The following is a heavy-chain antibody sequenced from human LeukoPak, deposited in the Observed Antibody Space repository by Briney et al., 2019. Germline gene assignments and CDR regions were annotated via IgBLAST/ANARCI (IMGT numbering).Heavy chain of an antibody. D-gene: IGHD2-15*01. CDR1: GFTFSSYW. CDR2: ISGSGGST. V-gene: IGHV3-23*01. CDR3: AKDRPRIVVVVAATPEMDV. J-gene: IGHJ6*04. Sequence: AGGALRLSCAASGFTFSSYWMSWVRQAPGKGVEWVSAISGSGGSTYYADSVKGRFTISRDNCKNKVYMQMNRQRAEDTAVYYCAKDRPRIVVVVAATPEMDVWGKGTTVTVSS.